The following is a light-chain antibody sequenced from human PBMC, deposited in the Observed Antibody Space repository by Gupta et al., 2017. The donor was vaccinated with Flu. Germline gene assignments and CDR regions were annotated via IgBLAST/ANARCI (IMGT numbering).Light chain of an antibody. CDR1: SSDVGGYNY. V-gene: IGLV2-8*01. J-gene: IGLJ2*01. CDR2: EVT. Sequence: SVTISCTGTSSDVGGYNYVSWYQQHPGKAPKLMIYEVTKRPSGVPDRFSGSKSGNTASLTVSGLQAEDEADYFCSSYGGNNNLIFGGGTKLTVL. CDR3: SSYGGNNNLI.